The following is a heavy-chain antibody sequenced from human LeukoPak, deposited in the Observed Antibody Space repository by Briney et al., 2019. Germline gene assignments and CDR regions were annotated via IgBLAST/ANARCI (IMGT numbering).Heavy chain of an antibody. CDR2: IIPIFGTA. J-gene: IGHJ4*02. D-gene: IGHD3-10*01. Sequence: ASVKVSCKASGGTFSSYAISWVRQAPGQGLEWMGGIIPIFGTANYAQKFQGRVTITADESTSTAYMEQSSLRSVDTAVYYCARERVRSYYYGSGSYQYFDYWGQGTLVTVSS. CDR1: GGTFSSYA. V-gene: IGHV1-69*13. CDR3: ARERVRSYYYGSGSYQYFDY.